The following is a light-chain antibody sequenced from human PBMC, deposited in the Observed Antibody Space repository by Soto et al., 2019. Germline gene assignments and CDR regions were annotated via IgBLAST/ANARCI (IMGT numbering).Light chain of an antibody. CDR2: DVS. V-gene: IGLV2-14*01. CDR3: NSYRSGSTRV. Sequence: QSALTQPASVSGSPGQSITISCTGTSSDVGGYNYVSWHQQHPGKAPKLMIYDVSNRPSGVSNRFSGPKSGNTASLTISGLQAEDEADYYCNSYRSGSTRVFGGGTKLTVL. CDR1: SSDVGGYNY. J-gene: IGLJ3*02.